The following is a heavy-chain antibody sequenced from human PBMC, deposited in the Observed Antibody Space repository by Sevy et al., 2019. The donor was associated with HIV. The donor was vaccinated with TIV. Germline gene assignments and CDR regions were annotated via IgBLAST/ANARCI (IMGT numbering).Heavy chain of an antibody. V-gene: IGHV3-43*01. Sequence: GGSLRLSCAASGFTFDDYTMHWVRQAPGKGLEWVSLINWNGDDTYYADSVKGRFTISRDNSRTSLFLQMNSLRTEDTVLYYCVKERNCGRDCLYFQHWGQGTLVTVSS. J-gene: IGHJ1*01. D-gene: IGHD2-21*02. CDR2: INWNGDDT. CDR1: GFTFDDYT. CDR3: VKERNCGRDCLYFQH.